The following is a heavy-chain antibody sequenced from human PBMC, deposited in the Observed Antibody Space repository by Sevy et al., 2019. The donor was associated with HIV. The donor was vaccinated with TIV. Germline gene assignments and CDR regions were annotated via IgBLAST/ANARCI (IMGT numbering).Heavy chain of an antibody. Sequence: GGSLRLSCVASGFPFSSYAMNWVHQGPGKGLEWVSATGGRGGATYYADSVKGRFTISRDNSKNTLYLQMDSLRAEDTAVYYCAKDVVAVVGDAFDVWGQGTMVTVSS. V-gene: IGHV3-23*01. CDR2: TGGRGGAT. CDR3: AKDVVAVVGDAFDV. CDR1: GFPFSSYA. D-gene: IGHD2-15*01. J-gene: IGHJ3*01.